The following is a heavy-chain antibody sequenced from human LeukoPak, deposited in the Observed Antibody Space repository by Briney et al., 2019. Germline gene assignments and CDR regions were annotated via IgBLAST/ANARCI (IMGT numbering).Heavy chain of an antibody. CDR2: FDPEDGET. D-gene: IGHD3-3*01. J-gene: IGHJ6*03. CDR3: ATGAYDFWSGSARNYYYYYMDV. Sequence: ASVKVSCKVSGYTLTELSMHWVRQAPGKGLEWTGGFDPEDGETIYAQKFQARVTMTEDTSTDTAYMELSSLRSEDTAVYYCATGAYDFWSGSARNYYYYYMDVWGKGTTVTVSS. V-gene: IGHV1-24*01. CDR1: GYTLTELS.